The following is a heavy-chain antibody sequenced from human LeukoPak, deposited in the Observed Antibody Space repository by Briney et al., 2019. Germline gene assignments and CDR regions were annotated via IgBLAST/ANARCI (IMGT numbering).Heavy chain of an antibody. Sequence: ASVKVSCKASGYTFTSYDINWVRQATGQGLEWMGWMNPNSGNTGYAQKFQGRVTITRNTSISTAYMELSSLRYEDTAVYYCARAAWSYDAFDIWGQGTMVTVSS. J-gene: IGHJ3*02. CDR3: ARAAWSYDAFDI. V-gene: IGHV1-8*03. CDR1: GYTFTSYD. D-gene: IGHD1-26*01. CDR2: MNPNSGNT.